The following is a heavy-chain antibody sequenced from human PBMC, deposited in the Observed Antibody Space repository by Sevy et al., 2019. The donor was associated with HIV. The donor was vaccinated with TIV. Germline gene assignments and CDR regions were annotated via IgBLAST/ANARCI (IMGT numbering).Heavy chain of an antibody. D-gene: IGHD3-22*01. V-gene: IGHV1-24*01. CDR1: GHTLSEFA. CDR3: ATTKDYYDSSGYPFDY. J-gene: IGHJ4*02. CDR2: FDPEDGKT. Sequence: ASVKVSCKVSGHTLSEFAMHWVRLAPGKGLEWMGTFDPEDGKTLHSQKFQGRDTMTEDTSTDTAYMEVNNPRSEDTAVYYCATTKDYYDSSGYPFDYWGQGTLVTVSS.